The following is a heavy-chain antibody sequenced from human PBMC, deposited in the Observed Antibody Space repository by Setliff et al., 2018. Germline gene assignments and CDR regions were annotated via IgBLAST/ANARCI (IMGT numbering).Heavy chain of an antibody. CDR2: IRYNGNNK. CDR1: VFTFSSYG. D-gene: IGHD3-16*01. J-gene: IGHJ4*02. CDR3: ARAGLPYAADV. V-gene: IGHV3-30*02. Sequence: PGGSLRLSCAASVFTFSSYGMHWVRQAPGKGLEWVAFIRYNGNNKYYVDSVEGRFAISRDNAKNSLYLQMNSLRAEDTAVYYCARAGLPYAADVWGQGTLVTVSS.